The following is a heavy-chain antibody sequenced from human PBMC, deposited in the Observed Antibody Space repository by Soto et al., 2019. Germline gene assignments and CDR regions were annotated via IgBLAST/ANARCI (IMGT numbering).Heavy chain of an antibody. CDR3: AREIFCSSSSCQVRYGMDV. V-gene: IGHV3-53*01. CDR2: INSGGST. D-gene: IGHD2-2*01. J-gene: IGHJ6*02. CDR1: GFTVSSHY. Sequence: GGSLRLSCAPSGFTVSSHYMSWVRQAPGKGLEWVSVINSGGSTYYADSVKGRFTISRDHSRNTLYLQMNSLRVEDTAVYYCAREIFCSSSSCQVRYGMDVWGQGTTVTVSS.